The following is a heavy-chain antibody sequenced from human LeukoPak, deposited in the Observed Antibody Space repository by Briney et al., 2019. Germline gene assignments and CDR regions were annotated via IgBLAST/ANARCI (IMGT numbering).Heavy chain of an antibody. Sequence: GGSLRLSCAASAITFSNSWMNWVRQAPGKGLEWVSYISSSGSTIYYADSVKGRFTISRDNAKNSLYLQMNSLRAEDTAVYYWAELGITMIGGVWGKGTTVTISS. D-gene: IGHD3-10*02. CDR3: AELGITMIGGV. CDR2: ISSSGSTI. CDR1: AITFSNSW. V-gene: IGHV3-48*04. J-gene: IGHJ6*04.